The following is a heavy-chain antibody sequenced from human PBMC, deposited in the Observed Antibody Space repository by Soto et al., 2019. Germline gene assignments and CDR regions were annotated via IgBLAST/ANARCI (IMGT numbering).Heavy chain of an antibody. CDR1: GGSISSFY. Sequence: PSETLSLTWTASGGSISSFYCSWSRRPPGKGLEWIGYIYYSGSPNYHPSLKSRVTISVDTSKNQFSLKLSSVTAADTAVYYCARDVRVVTAFDYYYYGMDVWGQGTTVT. V-gene: IGHV4-59*01. J-gene: IGHJ6*02. CDR3: ARDVRVVTAFDYYYYGMDV. CDR2: IYYSGSP. D-gene: IGHD2-21*02.